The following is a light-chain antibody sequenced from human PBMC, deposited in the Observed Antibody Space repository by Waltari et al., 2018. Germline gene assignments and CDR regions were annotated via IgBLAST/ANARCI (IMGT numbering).Light chain of an antibody. CDR1: INDIGTYNY. CDR3: CSYAGKYTFL. V-gene: IGLV2-11*01. J-gene: IGLJ2*01. CDR2: DVN. Sequence: QSALTQPRSVSGSPGQSVTISCTGTINDIGTYNYVSWYQHTPDNGPKLIIYDVNRRPSGVPDRFSGSKFGNTASLTISGLQPTDEADYYCCSYAGKYTFLFGGGTKVTVL.